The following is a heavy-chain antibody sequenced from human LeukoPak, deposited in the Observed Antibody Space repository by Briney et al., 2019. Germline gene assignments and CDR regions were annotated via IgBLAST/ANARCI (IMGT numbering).Heavy chain of an antibody. CDR1: GYTFTSYG. Sequence: ASVKVSCKASGYTFTSYGISWVRQSPGQGLEWMGWISAYNGNTNYAQKLQGRVTMTTDTSTSTAYMELRSLRSDDTAVYYCARVLLWFGESPAYFDYWGQGTLVTVSS. D-gene: IGHD3-10*01. V-gene: IGHV1-18*01. CDR2: ISAYNGNT. CDR3: ARVLLWFGESPAYFDY. J-gene: IGHJ4*02.